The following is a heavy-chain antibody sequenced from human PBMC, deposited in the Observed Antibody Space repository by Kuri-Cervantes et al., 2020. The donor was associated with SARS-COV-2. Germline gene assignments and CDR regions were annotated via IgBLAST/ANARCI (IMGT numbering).Heavy chain of an antibody. V-gene: IGHV3-74*01. CDR1: GFTFSSYW. Sequence: GESLKISCAASGFTFSSYWMHWVRQAPGKGLVWVSRINSDGSSTSYADSVKGRFTISRDNAKNTLYLQMNSLRAEDTAVYYCAKGDKDDYVWGSYRYTFDYWGQGTLVTVSS. CDR3: AKGDKDDYVWGSYRYTFDY. D-gene: IGHD3-16*02. J-gene: IGHJ4*02. CDR2: INSDGSST.